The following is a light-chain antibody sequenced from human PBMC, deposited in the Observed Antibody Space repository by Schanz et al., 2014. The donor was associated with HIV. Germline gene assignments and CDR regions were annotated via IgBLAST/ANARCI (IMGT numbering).Light chain of an antibody. CDR2: VAS. Sequence: DIQMTQSPSSLSASVGERVTVTCRASQTISTFLNWYQQNPGTPPNLLIYVASSLQSGVPSRFSGGGSGTDFTLTISSLQPEDFATYYCQQSYSTPYTFGQGTKLEIK. J-gene: IGKJ2*01. CDR3: QQSYSTPYT. CDR1: QTISTF. V-gene: IGKV1-39*01.